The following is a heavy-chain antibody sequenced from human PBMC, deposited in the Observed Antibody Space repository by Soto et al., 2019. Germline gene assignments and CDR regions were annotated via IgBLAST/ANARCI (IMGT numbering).Heavy chain of an antibody. CDR3: ARHGEGYCSGGSCYYSGMDV. CDR1: GYSFTTYW. D-gene: IGHD2-15*01. V-gene: IGHV5-51*01. CDR2: IYPGDSET. J-gene: IGHJ6*02. Sequence: EVQLVQSGSEVKKPGESLKISCKGSGYSFTTYWIAWVRQMPGKGLEWMGIIYPGDSETRYSPSFRGQVTISADNSIDTAYLQWSSLKASDTAMYYCARHGEGYCSGGSCYYSGMDVWGQGTTVTVSS.